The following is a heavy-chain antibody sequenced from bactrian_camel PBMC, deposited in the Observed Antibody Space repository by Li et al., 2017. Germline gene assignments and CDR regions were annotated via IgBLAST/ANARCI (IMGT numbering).Heavy chain of an antibody. D-gene: IGHD1*01. CDR1: GFTLGDSR. J-gene: IGHJ4*01. CDR3: AADPASYALYECRAS. V-gene: IGHV3S55*01. CDR2: TRSEGNT. Sequence: VQLVESGGGSVQAGGSLRLSCAASGFTLGDSRMAWYRQAPGNACELVSSTRSEGNTYLIDAVKGRFTISQDVAKHTLYLEMSNLRTEDTAVYYCAADPASYALYECRASWGQGTQVTVS.